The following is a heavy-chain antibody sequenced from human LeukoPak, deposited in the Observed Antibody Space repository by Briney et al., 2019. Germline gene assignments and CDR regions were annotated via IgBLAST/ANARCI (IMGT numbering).Heavy chain of an antibody. CDR3: ARSYYYGIGDAFDL. V-gene: IGHV3-11*04. D-gene: IGHD3-10*01. Sequence: PGGSLRLSCAASGFTFSDDYMSWIRQAPGKGLEWVSDISSSGGNIHYADSVKGRFTISRDNAKNSLYLQMSSQRADDTAVFYCARSYYYGIGDAFDLWGQGTLVTVSS. CDR2: ISSSGGNI. J-gene: IGHJ3*01. CDR1: GFTFSDDY.